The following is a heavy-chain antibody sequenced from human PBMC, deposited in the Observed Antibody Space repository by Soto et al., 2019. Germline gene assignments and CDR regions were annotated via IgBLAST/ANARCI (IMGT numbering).Heavy chain of an antibody. CDR1: GFTFSSYS. Sequence: PGGSLRLSCAASGFTFSSYSMNWVRQAPGKGLEWVSYISSSSSTIYYADSVKGRFTISRDNAKNSLYLQMNSLRAEDTAVYYCARDRLRGGSSSSGYWGQGTLVTVSS. CDR3: ARDRLRGGSSSSGY. J-gene: IGHJ4*02. CDR2: ISSSSSTI. D-gene: IGHD6-6*01. V-gene: IGHV3-48*01.